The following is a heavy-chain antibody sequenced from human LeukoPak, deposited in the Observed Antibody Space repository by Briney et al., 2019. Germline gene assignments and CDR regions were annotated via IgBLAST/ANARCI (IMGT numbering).Heavy chain of an antibody. J-gene: IGHJ5*02. D-gene: IGHD2-2*01. CDR2: IYYSGST. CDR3: VSAYCSSTSCSFDP. CDR1: GGSISSYY. V-gene: IGHV4-59*12. Sequence: PSETLSLTCTVSGGSISSYYWSWIRQPPGKGLEWIGYIYYSGSTYYNPSLKSRVTISVDRSKNQFSLKLSSVTAADTAVYYCVSAYCSSTSCSFDPWGQGTLATVSS.